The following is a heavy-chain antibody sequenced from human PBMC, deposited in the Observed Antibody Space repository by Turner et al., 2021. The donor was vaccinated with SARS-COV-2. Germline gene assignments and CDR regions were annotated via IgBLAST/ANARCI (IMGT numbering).Heavy chain of an antibody. V-gene: IGHV3-53*02. CDR1: GFTVRSNY. CDR3: ARGPHPRGFDY. CDR2: IYSGGST. Sequence: EVQLVETGGGLIQPGGSMRLSCAASGFTVRSNYMSWVRQAPGKGLWWVSVIYSGGSTYYADSVKGRFTISRDNSKNTLYLQMNSLRAEDTAVYYCARGPHPRGFDYWGQGTLVTVSS. D-gene: IGHD3-10*01. J-gene: IGHJ4*02.